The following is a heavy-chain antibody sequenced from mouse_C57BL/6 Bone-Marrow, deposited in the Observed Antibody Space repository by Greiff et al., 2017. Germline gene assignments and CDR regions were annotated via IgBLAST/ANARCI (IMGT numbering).Heavy chain of an antibody. CDR3: ATKIPYGVNAMDY. V-gene: IGHV1-74*01. CDR2: IHPSDSDT. CDR1: GYTFTSYW. Sequence: QVQLKQPGAELVKPGASVKVSCKASGYTFTSYWMHWVKQRPGQGLEWIGRIHPSDSDTNYNQKFKGKATLTVDKSSSTAYMQLSSLPSEDSAVYYCATKIPYGVNAMDYWGQGTSVTVSS. D-gene: IGHD1-1*02. J-gene: IGHJ4*01.